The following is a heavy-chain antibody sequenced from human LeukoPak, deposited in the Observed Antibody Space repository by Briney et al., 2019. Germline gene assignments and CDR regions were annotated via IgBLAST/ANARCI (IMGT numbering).Heavy chain of an antibody. CDR3: AKGSDFDY. CDR1: GFTFSSYD. CDR2: ITRSSSDV. Sequence: GGSLRLSCAASGFTFSSYDMNWVRQAPGKGLEWVSSITRSSSDVYYSDSVKGRFTISRDNAKNSLYLQINSLRAEDTAVYYCAKGSDFDYWGQGTLVTVSS. J-gene: IGHJ4*02. V-gene: IGHV3-21*01. D-gene: IGHD1-26*01.